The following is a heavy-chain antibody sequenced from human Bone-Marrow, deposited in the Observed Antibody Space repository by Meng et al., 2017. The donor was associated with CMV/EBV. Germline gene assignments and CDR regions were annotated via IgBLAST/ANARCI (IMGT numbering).Heavy chain of an antibody. CDR3: ARGYILRSIVVVIAMGLTD. Sequence: SETLSLTCTVSGGSVSSNNYYWSWIRQPPGKGLEWIGYIYYTGGTNYNPSLKSRVTISIDTSKNQFSLKLSSVTAADTAVYYCARGYILRSIVVVIAMGLTDWGQGTRVTGSS. CDR1: GGSVSSNNYY. V-gene: IGHV4-61*01. CDR2: IYYTGGT. D-gene: IGHD2-21*01. J-gene: IGHJ4*02.